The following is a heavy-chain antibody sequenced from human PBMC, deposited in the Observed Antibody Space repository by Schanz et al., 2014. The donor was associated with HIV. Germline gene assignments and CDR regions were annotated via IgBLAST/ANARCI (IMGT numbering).Heavy chain of an antibody. V-gene: IGHV1-8*01. D-gene: IGHD1-26*01. CDR1: GSTFPDLD. J-gene: IGHJ4*02. Sequence: QVRLAQSGAEVKRPGASVTVSCMAVGSTFPDLDINWVRQAAGQGLEWMAWINPKSGNTGYARKFQGRVTVTVNTSTRTAFMELRSLRSDDTALYYCARGVVGATTDVFDYWGQGTLVTVSP. CDR2: INPKSGNT. CDR3: ARGVVGATTDVFDY.